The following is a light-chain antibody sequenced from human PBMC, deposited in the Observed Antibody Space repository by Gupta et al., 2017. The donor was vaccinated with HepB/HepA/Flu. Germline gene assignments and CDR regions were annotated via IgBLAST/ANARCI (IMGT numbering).Light chain of an antibody. CDR2: RNN. CDR1: SSNIGSNY. V-gene: IGLV1-47*01. J-gene: IGLJ3*02. CDR3: AAWDDSLSGWV. Sequence: QSVLTQPPSASGTPGQRVTISCSGSSSNIGSNYIYWYQQFPGTAPKLRIYRNNQRPSRVPDRFSGSKSGASASLAISGLRSEDEAEYFCAAWDDSLSGWVFGGGTKLTVL.